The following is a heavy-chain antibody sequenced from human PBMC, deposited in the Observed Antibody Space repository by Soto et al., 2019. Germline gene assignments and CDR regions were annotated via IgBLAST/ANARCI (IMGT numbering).Heavy chain of an antibody. CDR3: ARVPYDFWRAYYYYCCMDD. CDR2: IYYSGST. D-gene: IGHD3-3*01. CDR1: GGSISRGEYY. Sequence: SETLSLPCTVSGGSISRGEYYWSWIRQPPGKGLEWIGYIYYSGSTYYNPSLKSRVTISVDTSKNQFSLKLSSVTAADTAVYYCARVPYDFWRAYYYYCCMDDWDKGTTVTVFS. V-gene: IGHV4-30-4*01. J-gene: IGHJ6*04.